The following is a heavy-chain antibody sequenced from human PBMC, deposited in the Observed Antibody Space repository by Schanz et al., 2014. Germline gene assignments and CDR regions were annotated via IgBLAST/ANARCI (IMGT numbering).Heavy chain of an antibody. CDR2: ISGNGGEK. CDR3: AATTILAD. J-gene: IGHJ4*02. V-gene: IGHV3-30*19. D-gene: IGHD3-3*01. Sequence: QAQLVESGGGVVQPGRSLRLSCATSGFTFSSYGMHWVRQAPGKGLRCVAVISGNGGEKYYADSVKGRFTISRDNAKSSLYLQMNSLRDEDTAVYYCAATTILADWGQGTLVAVSS. CDR1: GFTFSSYG.